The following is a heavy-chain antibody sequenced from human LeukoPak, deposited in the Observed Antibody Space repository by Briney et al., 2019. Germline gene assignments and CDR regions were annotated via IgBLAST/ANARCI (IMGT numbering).Heavy chain of an antibody. J-gene: IGHJ4*02. CDR2: IKSKTDGGTT. D-gene: IGHD6-19*01. CDR3: TSLSSGWYRADY. V-gene: IGHV3-15*01. CDR1: GFTFSNAW. Sequence: GGSLRLSCAASGFTFSNAWMSWVRQAPGKGLEWVGRIKSKTDGGTTDYAAPVKGRFTISRDDSKNTLYLQMNSLKTEDTAVYYCTSLSSGWYRADYWGPGTLVTVSS.